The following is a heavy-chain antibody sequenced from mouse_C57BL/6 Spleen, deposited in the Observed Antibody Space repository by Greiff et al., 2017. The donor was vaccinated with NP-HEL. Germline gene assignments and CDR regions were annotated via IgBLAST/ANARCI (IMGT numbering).Heavy chain of an antibody. CDR1: GYTFTDHT. D-gene: IGHD3-2*02. CDR2: IYPRDGST. CDR3: ARGQLRPGVYFDY. Sequence: QVQLQQSDAELVKPGASVKISCKVSGYTFTDHTIHWMKQRPEQGLEWIGYIYPRDGSTKYTEKFKGKATLPADNYASTAYMQLNSLTSEDSAVYFWARGQLRPGVYFDYWGQGTTLTVSS. V-gene: IGHV1-78*01. J-gene: IGHJ2*01.